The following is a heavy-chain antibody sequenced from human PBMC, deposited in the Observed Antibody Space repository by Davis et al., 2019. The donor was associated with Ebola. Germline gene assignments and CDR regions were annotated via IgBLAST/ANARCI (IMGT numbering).Heavy chain of an antibody. Sequence: GESLKISCTASGFTFSDYYMSWIRQAPGKGLEWVAVISYDGSNKYYADSVKGRFTISRDNSKNTLYLQMNSLRAEDTAVYYCAKGTTVKNWGQGTLVTVSS. J-gene: IGHJ4*02. CDR2: ISYDGSNK. V-gene: IGHV3-30*18. D-gene: IGHD4-17*01. CDR1: GFTFSDYY. CDR3: AKGTTVKN.